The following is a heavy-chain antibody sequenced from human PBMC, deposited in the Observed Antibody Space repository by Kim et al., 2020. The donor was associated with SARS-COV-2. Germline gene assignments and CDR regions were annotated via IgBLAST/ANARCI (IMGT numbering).Heavy chain of an antibody. D-gene: IGHD3-22*01. CDR2: IYYSGST. CDR3: AQEGDYYDSSGYYYPGVLVN. V-gene: IGHV4-59*01. CDR1: GGSISSYY. J-gene: IGHJ4*02. Sequence: SETLSLTCTVSGGSISSYYWSWIRQPPGKGLEWIGYIYYSGSTNYNPSLKSRVTISVDTSKNQFSLKLSSVTAADTAVYYCAQEGDYYDSSGYYYPGVLVNWGQGTLVTVSS.